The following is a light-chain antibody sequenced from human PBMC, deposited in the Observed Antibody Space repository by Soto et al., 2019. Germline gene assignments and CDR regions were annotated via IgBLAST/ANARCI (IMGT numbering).Light chain of an antibody. CDR2: GAS. CDR1: QSFSNNY. V-gene: IGKV3-20*01. J-gene: IGKJ1*01. Sequence: EVVLTQSPGTLSLSPGERANLSCRASQSFSNNYLAWYQQKPGQAPRLLIYGASNRATGIPDRFSGSGSGTDFTLTISRLEPEEFAVYYCQQYGSSGTFGQGTMVDI. CDR3: QQYGSSGT.